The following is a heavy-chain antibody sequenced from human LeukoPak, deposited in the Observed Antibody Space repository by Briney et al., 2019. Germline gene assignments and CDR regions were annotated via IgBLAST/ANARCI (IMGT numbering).Heavy chain of an antibody. V-gene: IGHV4-34*01. Sequence: SETLSLTCAVYGGSFSGYYWSWIRQPPGKGLEWIGEINHSGSTNYNLSLKSRVTISVDTSKNQFSLKLSSVTAADTAVYYCARRYSSGWPFDYWGQGTLVTVSS. CDR2: INHSGST. D-gene: IGHD6-19*01. CDR1: GGSFSGYY. CDR3: ARRYSSGWPFDY. J-gene: IGHJ4*02.